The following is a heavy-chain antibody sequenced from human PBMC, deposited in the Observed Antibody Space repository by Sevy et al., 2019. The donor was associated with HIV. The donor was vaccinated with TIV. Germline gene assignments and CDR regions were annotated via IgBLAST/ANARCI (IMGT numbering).Heavy chain of an antibody. V-gene: IGHV1-24*01. D-gene: IGHD3-22*01. J-gene: IGHJ4*02. CDR2: FDPEDGET. Sequence: ASVKVSCKVSGYTLTEVSMHWVRHCPGKGLEWMGRFDPEDGETIYAQKFQGRITMTEDTSTDTAYMELGSLRSEDTAVYHCATAREYYSDSSGYLDYWGQGTLVTVSS. CDR3: ATAREYYSDSSGYLDY. CDR1: GYTLTEVS.